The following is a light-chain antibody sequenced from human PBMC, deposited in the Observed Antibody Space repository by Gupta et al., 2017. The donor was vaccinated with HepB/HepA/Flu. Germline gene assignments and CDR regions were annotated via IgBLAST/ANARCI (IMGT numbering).Light chain of an antibody. CDR3: SSYTSSSTWV. CDR2: DVS. Sequence: HSALTQPASVSGSPGQSITISCTVTSSDVGGYNYVSWYQQHPGKAPKLMIYDVSKRPAGVSSRFSGSKSGNTASLTISGLQAEDEADYYCSSYTSSSTWVFGGGTKLTVL. V-gene: IGLV2-14*03. CDR1: SSDVGGYNY. J-gene: IGLJ3*02.